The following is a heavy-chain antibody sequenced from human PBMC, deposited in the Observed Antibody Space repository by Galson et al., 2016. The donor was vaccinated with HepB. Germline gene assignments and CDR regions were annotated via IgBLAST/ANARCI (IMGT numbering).Heavy chain of an antibody. CDR1: GGSMSGTFYQ. D-gene: IGHD1-26*01. CDR3: ARERGLGATNVAHI. J-gene: IGHJ4*02. CDR2: ISDSGTN. Sequence: SETLSLTCGVSGGSMSGTFYQWAWFRQSPGKGLEWLGTISDSGTNYYSFPLKSRITMSVDTHKSQFSLTLRSVTAADSAMYYCARERGLGATNVAHIWGQGTLVSVSS. V-gene: IGHV4-39*02.